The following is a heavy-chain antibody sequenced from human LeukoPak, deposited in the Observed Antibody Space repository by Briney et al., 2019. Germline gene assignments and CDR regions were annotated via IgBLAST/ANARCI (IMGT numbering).Heavy chain of an antibody. D-gene: IGHD2-15*01. CDR2: IRSDGSTI. CDR3: ARQRWSWYFYMDV. CDR1: GFTFSSYE. J-gene: IGHJ6*03. Sequence: GGSLRLSCTASGFTFSSYEMNWVRQAPGKGLEWVSYIRSDGSTIFYADSVKGRFTISRDNAKNSLYLQMNSLRAEDTAVYYCARQRWSWYFYMDVWGNGTTVTISS. V-gene: IGHV3-48*03.